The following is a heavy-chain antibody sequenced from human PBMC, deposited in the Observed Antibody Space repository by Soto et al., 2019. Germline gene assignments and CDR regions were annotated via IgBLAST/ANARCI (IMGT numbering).Heavy chain of an antibody. J-gene: IGHJ4*02. CDR3: ARDLNLGLAAG. CDR1: GYTFTSYG. D-gene: IGHD6-13*01. Sequence: QVQLVQCEAEVKKPGASVRVSCKASGYTFTSYGISWVRQAPGQGLEWMGWISAYNGNTKYAQKLQGRVTMTTDTSTSTAYMELWSLRSDDTAVYYCARDLNLGLAAGWGQGTLVTVSS. V-gene: IGHV1-18*01. CDR2: ISAYNGNT.